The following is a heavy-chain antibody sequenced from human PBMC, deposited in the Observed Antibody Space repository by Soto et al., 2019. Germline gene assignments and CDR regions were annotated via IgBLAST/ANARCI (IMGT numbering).Heavy chain of an antibody. CDR1: GFTFSSYA. CDR2: ISGSGGST. V-gene: IGHV3-23*01. J-gene: IGHJ4*02. Sequence: EVQLLESGGGLVQPGGSLRLSCAASGFTFSSYAMSWVRQSPWKGLEWVSAISGSGGSTYYADSVKGRFSISRDNSKNTLYLQMNSLRAEDTAVYYCAKTCSGGSCYDYWGQGTLVTVSS. CDR3: AKTCSGGSCYDY. D-gene: IGHD2-15*01.